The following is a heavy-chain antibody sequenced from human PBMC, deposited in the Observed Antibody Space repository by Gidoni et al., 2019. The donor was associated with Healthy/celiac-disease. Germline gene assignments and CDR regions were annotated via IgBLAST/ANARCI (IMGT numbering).Heavy chain of an antibody. CDR3: ARGAVAGPDDFDY. CDR2: ISSSSSYI. D-gene: IGHD6-19*01. CDR1: GFTFSSYP. J-gene: IGHJ4*02. V-gene: IGHV3-21*01. Sequence: EVQLVESGGGLVKPGGSLRLSCAASGFTFSSYPMNWVRQAPGKGLEWVSSISSSSSYIYYAYSVKGRFTISRDNAKNSLYLHMNSLRAEDTAVYYCARGAVAGPDDFDYWGQGTLVTVSS.